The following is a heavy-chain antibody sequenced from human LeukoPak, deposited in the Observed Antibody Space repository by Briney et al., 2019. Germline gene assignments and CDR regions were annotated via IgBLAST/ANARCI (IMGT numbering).Heavy chain of an antibody. D-gene: IGHD5-18*01. CDR1: GFTLGSHD. J-gene: IGHJ4*02. V-gene: IGHV3-13*01. CDR2: VSSGFHA. CDR3: VREARGYHYTYFDY. Sequence: GGSLRLSCTASGFTLGSHDMHWVRQIPGQGLEWVAAVSSGFHAFFAGSVQGRFTVSREDARNALYLQMNSLRAGDTAVYYCVREARGYHYTYFDYWGQGTLVTVSS.